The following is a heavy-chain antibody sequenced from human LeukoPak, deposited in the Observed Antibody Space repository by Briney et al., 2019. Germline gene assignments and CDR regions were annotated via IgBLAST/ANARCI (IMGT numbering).Heavy chain of an antibody. J-gene: IGHJ5*02. Sequence: SETLSLTCTVSGGSISSYYWSWLRQPPGKGLEWIGYIYYSGSTNYNPSLKSRVTISVDTSKNQFSLKLSSVTAADTAVYHCARDITMVRGAPSWFDPWGQGTLVTVSS. CDR3: ARDITMVRGAPSWFDP. D-gene: IGHD3-10*01. CDR1: GGSISSYY. CDR2: IYYSGST. V-gene: IGHV4-59*01.